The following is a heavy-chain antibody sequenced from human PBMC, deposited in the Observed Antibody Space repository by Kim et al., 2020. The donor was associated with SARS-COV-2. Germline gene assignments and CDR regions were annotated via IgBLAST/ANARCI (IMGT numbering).Heavy chain of an antibody. Sequence: ADPVKGRFTISRDNSKNTLYLKMNSRAAEDTAGYYCANAHEDCGGDCSVDYWGQGTLVTVSS. J-gene: IGHJ4*02. CDR3: ANAHEDCGGDCSVDY. V-gene: IGHV3-23*03. D-gene: IGHD2-21*02.